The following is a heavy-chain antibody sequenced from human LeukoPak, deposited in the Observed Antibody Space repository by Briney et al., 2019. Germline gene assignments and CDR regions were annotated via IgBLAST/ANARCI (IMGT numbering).Heavy chain of an antibody. CDR1: VGTSSRYA. CDR3: ARRARFTQAIDY. D-gene: IGHD3-10*01. CDR2: ITPIFGTA. J-gene: IGHJ4*02. V-gene: IGHV1-69*13. Sequence: TVSVSCKASVGTSSRYAISSVRQTPGQGLEWMGGITPIFGTANYAQKFQGRVTISADESTSTAYMELSSLRAEDTAVDYCARRARFTQAIDYWGQGTLVTVSS.